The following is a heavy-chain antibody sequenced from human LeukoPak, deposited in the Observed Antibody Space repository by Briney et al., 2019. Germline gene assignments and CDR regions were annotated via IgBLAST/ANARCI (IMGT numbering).Heavy chain of an antibody. Sequence: SQTLSLTCTVSGGSISSGSYYWSWIRQPAGKGLEWIGRIYTSGSTNYNPSLKSRVTISVDTSKNQFSLKLSSVTAADTAVYYCARESSSPREYYCYYMDVWGKGTTVTISS. D-gene: IGHD6-6*01. CDR2: IYTSGST. J-gene: IGHJ6*03. V-gene: IGHV4-61*02. CDR1: GGSISSGSYY. CDR3: ARESSSPREYYCYYMDV.